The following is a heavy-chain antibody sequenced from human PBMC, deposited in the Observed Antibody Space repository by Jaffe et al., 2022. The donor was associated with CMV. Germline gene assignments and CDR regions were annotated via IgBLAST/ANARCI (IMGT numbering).Heavy chain of an antibody. CDR2: ISGSGGST. J-gene: IGHJ6*02. V-gene: IGHV3-23*01. D-gene: IGHD2-2*01. Sequence: EVQLLESGGGLVQPGGSLRLSCAASGFTFSSYDMTWVRQAPGEGLEWVSSISGSGGSTYQGDSVRGRFTISRDNSKNTLYLQMNSLRAEDTAVYYCAKAIAIIPAAMRPYYYGMDVWGQGTTVIVSS. CDR1: GFTFSSYD. CDR3: AKAIAIIPAAMRPYYYGMDV.